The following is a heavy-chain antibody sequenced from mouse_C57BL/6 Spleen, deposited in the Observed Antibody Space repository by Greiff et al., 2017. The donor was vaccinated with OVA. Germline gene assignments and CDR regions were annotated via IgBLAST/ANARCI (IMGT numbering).Heavy chain of an antibody. J-gene: IGHJ2*01. CDR2: INPSTGGT. CDR3: ASSPITTGDY. V-gene: IGHV1-42*01. D-gene: IGHD1-1*01. Sequence: VQLQQSGPELVKPGASVKISCKASGYSFTGYYMNWVKQSPEKSLEWIGEINPSTGGTTYNQKFKAKATLTVDKSSSTAYMQLKSLTSEDSAVYYCASSPITTGDYWGQGTTLTVSS. CDR1: GYSFTGYY.